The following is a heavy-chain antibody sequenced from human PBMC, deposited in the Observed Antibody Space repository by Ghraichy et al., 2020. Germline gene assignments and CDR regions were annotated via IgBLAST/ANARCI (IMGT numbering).Heavy chain of an antibody. D-gene: IGHD5-24*01. CDR2: IRSKANSYAT. Sequence: GGSLRLSCAASGFTFSGSAMHWVRQASGKGLEWVGRIRSKANSYATAYAASVKGRFTISRDDSKNTAYLQMNSLKTEDTAVYYCTWRADAFDIWGQGTMVTVSS. V-gene: IGHV3-73*01. CDR3: TWRADAFDI. J-gene: IGHJ3*02. CDR1: GFTFSGSA.